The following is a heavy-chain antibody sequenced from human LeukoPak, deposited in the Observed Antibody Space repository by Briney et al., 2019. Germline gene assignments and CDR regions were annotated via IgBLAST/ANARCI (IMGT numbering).Heavy chain of an antibody. CDR2: INPSGGST. Sequence: ASVKVSCKASGYTFTSYYMHWVRQAPGQGLEWMGIINPSGGSTSYAQKFQGRVTMTRDMSTSTVYMELSSLRSEDTAVYYCAIHPPALAYCGGDCHTNDYWGQGTLVTVSS. D-gene: IGHD2-21*02. V-gene: IGHV1-46*01. CDR3: AIHPPALAYCGGDCHTNDY. CDR1: GYTFTSYY. J-gene: IGHJ4*02.